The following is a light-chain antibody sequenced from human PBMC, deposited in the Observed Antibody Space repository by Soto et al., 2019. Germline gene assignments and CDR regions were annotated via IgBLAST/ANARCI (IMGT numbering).Light chain of an antibody. Sequence: QSVLTQPPSVSGAPGQRVTISCTGSSSNIGAGYDVHWYQQLPGTAPKLLIYGNSNRPSGVPDRFSGSKSGTSAALAITWLQGEDEADYYCQSYDSSLSAVVFGGGTKLTVL. CDR2: GNS. J-gene: IGLJ2*01. CDR1: SSNIGAGYD. V-gene: IGLV1-40*01. CDR3: QSYDSSLSAVV.